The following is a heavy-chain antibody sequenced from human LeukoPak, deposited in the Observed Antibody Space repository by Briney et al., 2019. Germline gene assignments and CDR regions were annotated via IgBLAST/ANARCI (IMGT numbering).Heavy chain of an antibody. Sequence: KPSETLSLTCTVSGGSISSYYWSWIRQPPGKGLEWIGYIYYSGSTNYNPSLKSRVTISVDTSKNQFSLKLSSVTAADTAVYYCARGNDVWSGSFDPWGQGTLVTVSS. D-gene: IGHD3-3*01. CDR2: IYYSGST. CDR3: ARGNDVWSGSFDP. J-gene: IGHJ5*02. V-gene: IGHV4-59*01. CDR1: GGSISSYY.